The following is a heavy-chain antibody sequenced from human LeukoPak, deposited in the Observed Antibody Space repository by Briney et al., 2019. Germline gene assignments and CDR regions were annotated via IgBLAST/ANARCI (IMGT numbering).Heavy chain of an antibody. Sequence: GGSLRLSCAASGFTFSSYWMSWVRQAPGKGLEWVANIKQDGSEKCYVDSVKGRFTISRDNAKNSLYLQMNSLRAEDTAVYYCARLTSSGDLDYWGQGTLVTVSS. CDR3: ARLTSSGDLDY. J-gene: IGHJ4*02. CDR1: GFTFSSYW. V-gene: IGHV3-7*01. D-gene: IGHD3-22*01. CDR2: IKQDGSEK.